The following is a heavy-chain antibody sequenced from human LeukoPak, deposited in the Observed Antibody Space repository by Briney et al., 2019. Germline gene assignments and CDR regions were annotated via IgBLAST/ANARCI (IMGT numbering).Heavy chain of an antibody. V-gene: IGHV3-21*04. D-gene: IGHD4-23*01. CDR1: GFTFTTHS. J-gene: IGHJ3*02. CDR3: AKIVDYGGYDAFDI. CDR2: IDGSSTYI. Sequence: GGSLRLSCAVSGFTFTTHSMNWVRQAPGKGLEWVSSIDGSSTYIYYADSMKGRVTISRDSAKNILHLHMNSLRVEDTAVYYCAKIVDYGGYDAFDIWGQGTMVTVSS.